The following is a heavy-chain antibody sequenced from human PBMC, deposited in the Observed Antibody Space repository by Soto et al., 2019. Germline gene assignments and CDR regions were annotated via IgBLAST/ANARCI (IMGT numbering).Heavy chain of an antibody. Sequence: PPENLSVTCAGYGGFFSGYYWSGSRQPPGKGLEWIGEINHSGSTNYNPSLKSRVTISVDTSKNQFSMKMSSVTAADTAVYYCASTPSSFHPLTWFDPWGQGTRVTV. V-gene: IGHV4-34*01. CDR2: INHSGST. CDR3: ASTPSSFHPLTWFDP. CDR1: GGFFSGYY. J-gene: IGHJ5*02.